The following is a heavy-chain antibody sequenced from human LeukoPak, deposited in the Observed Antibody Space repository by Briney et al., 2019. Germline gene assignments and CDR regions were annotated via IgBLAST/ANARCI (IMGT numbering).Heavy chain of an antibody. CDR3: AGGYCSGGSCYLSDY. J-gene: IGHJ4*02. D-gene: IGHD2-15*01. Sequence: ASVKVSCKASGYTFTGYFIHWVRQAPGQGLEWVGRINTDNGGTNYAQKLQGRVTMTRDTSISTAYMELSRLRSDDTAVYYCAGGYCSGGSCYLSDYWGQGTLVTVSS. CDR1: GYTFTGYF. CDR2: INTDNGGT. V-gene: IGHV1-2*06.